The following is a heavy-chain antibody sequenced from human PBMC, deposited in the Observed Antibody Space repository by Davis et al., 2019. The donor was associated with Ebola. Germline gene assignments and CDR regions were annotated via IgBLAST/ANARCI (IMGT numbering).Heavy chain of an antibody. V-gene: IGHV4-34*01. Sequence: SETLSLTCAVFGGSLGGHDWTWVRQPPGQGLEWIASIYHTGNTYYSPSFQSRVTISVYTFKNQLSLRVNSVTAADTAVYYCARWTDYIWGSYRSNWFDPWGQGTLVTVSS. CDR1: GGSLGGHD. D-gene: IGHD3-16*02. J-gene: IGHJ5*02. CDR2: IYHTGNT. CDR3: ARWTDYIWGSYRSNWFDP.